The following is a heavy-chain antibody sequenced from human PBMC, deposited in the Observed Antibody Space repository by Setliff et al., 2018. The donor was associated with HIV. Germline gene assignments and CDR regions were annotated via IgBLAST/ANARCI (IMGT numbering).Heavy chain of an antibody. CDR3: ARQGDYDILTGYYRGPHDAFDI. Sequence: GESLKISCKGSGYSFTSYWIAWVRQMPGKGLEWMGIIYPGDSDTRYSLSFQGQVTISADKSISTAYLQWSSLKASDTAMYYCARQGDYDILTGYYRGPHDAFDIWGQGTVVTVSS. CDR2: IYPGDSDT. V-gene: IGHV5-51*01. J-gene: IGHJ3*02. CDR1: GYSFTSYW. D-gene: IGHD3-9*01.